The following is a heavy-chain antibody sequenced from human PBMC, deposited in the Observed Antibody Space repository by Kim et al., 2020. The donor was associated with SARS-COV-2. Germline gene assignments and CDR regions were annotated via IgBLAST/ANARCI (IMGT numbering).Heavy chain of an antibody. CDR1: GYTLTELS. J-gene: IGHJ5*02. D-gene: IGHD6-13*01. CDR2: FDPEDGET. V-gene: IGHV1-24*01. Sequence: ASVKVSCKVSGYTLTELSMHWVRQAPGKGLEWMGGFDPEDGETIYAQKFQGRVTMTEDTSTDTAYMELSSLRSEDTAVYYCATDPAPPRGLDTAAGTTWGQGTLVTVSS. CDR3: ATDPAPPRGLDTAAGTT.